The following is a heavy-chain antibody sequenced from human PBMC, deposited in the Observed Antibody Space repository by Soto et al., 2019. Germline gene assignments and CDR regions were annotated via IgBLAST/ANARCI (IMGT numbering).Heavy chain of an antibody. J-gene: IGHJ6*02. V-gene: IGHV3-30-3*01. CDR1: GFTFSSYA. CDR2: ISYDGSNK. CDR3: AREKSDIVLMVYATDYYYGMDV. D-gene: IGHD2-8*01. Sequence: VQLVESGGGVVQPGRSLRLSCAASGFTFSSYAMHWVRQAPGKGLEWVAVISYDGSNKYYADSVKGRFTISRDNSKNTLYLQMNSLRAEDTAVYYCAREKSDIVLMVYATDYYYGMDVWGQGTTVTVSS.